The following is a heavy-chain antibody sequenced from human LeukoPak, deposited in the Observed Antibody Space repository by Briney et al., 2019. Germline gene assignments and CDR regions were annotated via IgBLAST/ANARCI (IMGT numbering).Heavy chain of an antibody. CDR1: GFTFSSYS. D-gene: IGHD6-19*01. Sequence: GGSLRLSCAASGFTFSSYSMDWVRQAPGKGLEWVSAISGSGGSTYYADSVKGRFTISRDNSKNTLYLQMNSLRAEDTAVYYCAKAWYSSGWYLFDYWGQGTLVTVSS. CDR2: ISGSGGST. CDR3: AKAWYSSGWYLFDY. V-gene: IGHV3-23*01. J-gene: IGHJ4*02.